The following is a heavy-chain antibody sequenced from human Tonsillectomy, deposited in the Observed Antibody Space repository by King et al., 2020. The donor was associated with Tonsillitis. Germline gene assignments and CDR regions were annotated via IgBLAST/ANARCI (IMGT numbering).Heavy chain of an antibody. Sequence: EVQLVESGGDLVQPGGSLRLSCTTSGFAFSSYNMHWVRQAPGKGLEGVATIKPDGNEKNYVGSVRGRFTISRDNAKNSVYLQMNSLRDEDTAVYYCVGNWNWGQGTLVTVSS. V-gene: IGHV3-7*01. CDR2: IKPDGNEK. CDR1: GFAFSSYN. CDR3: VGNWN. J-gene: IGHJ4*02. D-gene: IGHD1-1*01.